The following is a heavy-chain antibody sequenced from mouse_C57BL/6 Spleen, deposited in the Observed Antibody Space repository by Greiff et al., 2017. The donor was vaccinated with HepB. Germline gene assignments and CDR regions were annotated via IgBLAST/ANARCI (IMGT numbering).Heavy chain of an antibody. V-gene: IGHV1-15*01. CDR3: TRYNYSNSYFDY. CDR2: IDPETGGT. J-gene: IGHJ2*01. CDR1: GYTFTDYE. D-gene: IGHD2-5*01. Sequence: QVQLQQSGAELVRPGASVTLSCKASGYTFTDYEMHWVKQTPVHGLEWIGAIDPETGGTAYNQKFKGKAILTADKSSSTAYMELRSLTSEDSAVYYCTRYNYSNSYFDYWGQGTTLTVSS.